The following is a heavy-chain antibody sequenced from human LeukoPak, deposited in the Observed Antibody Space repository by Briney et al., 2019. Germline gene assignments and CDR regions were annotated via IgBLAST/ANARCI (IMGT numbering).Heavy chain of an antibody. J-gene: IGHJ4*02. Sequence: SETLSLTCTVSGGSISSSSYYWGWIRQPPGKGLVWIGSIYYSGSTYYNPSLKSRVTISVDTSKNQFSLKLSSVTAADTAVYYCARAFDSSGYYSAPLTLDYWGQGTLVTVSS. CDR1: GGSISSSSYY. D-gene: IGHD3-22*01. CDR2: IYYSGST. CDR3: ARAFDSSGYYSAPLTLDY. V-gene: IGHV4-39*07.